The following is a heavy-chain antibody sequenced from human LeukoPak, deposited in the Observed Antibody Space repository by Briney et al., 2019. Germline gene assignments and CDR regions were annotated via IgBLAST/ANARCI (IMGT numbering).Heavy chain of an antibody. V-gene: IGHV3-23*01. CDR3: ARDLAWGAFDY. CDR1: GFTFSSFA. CDR2: ISGSGDTT. D-gene: IGHD7-27*01. Sequence: GGSLRLSCAASGFTFSSFAMNWVRQAPGKGLEWVSIISGSGDTTHYTDSVKGRFTISRDDSRNTLSLQMNSLRVEDTAVYYCARDLAWGAFDYWGQGILVAVSS. J-gene: IGHJ4*02.